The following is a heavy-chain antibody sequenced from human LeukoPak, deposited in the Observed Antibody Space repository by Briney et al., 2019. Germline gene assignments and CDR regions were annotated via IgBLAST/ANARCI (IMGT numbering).Heavy chain of an antibody. CDR1: GGSFSGYY. Sequence: SETLSLTCAVDGGSFSGYYWSWIRQPPGKGLEWIGEINHSGSTNYNPSLKSRVTISVGTSKNQFSLKLSPVTAADTAVYYCARGRGGKVDYWGQGTLVTVSS. J-gene: IGHJ4*02. CDR3: ARGRGGKVDY. V-gene: IGHV4-34*01. D-gene: IGHD3-10*01. CDR2: INHSGST.